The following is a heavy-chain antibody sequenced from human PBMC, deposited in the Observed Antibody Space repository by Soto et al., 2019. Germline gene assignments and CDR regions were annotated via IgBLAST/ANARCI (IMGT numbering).Heavy chain of an antibody. CDR3: AKVWDHIVVVTALDY. CDR1: GFTFSSYA. Sequence: PGGSLRLSCAASGFTFSSYAMSWVRQAPGKGLEWVSVISGSGGRTYHADSVKGRFTISRDNSKNTLYLQMNSLRAEDTAVYYCAKVWDHIVVVTALDYWGQGTLVTVSS. CDR2: ISGSGGRT. J-gene: IGHJ4*02. V-gene: IGHV3-23*01. D-gene: IGHD2-21*02.